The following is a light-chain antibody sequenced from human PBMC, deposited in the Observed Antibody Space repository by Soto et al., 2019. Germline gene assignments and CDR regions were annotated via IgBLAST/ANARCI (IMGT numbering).Light chain of an antibody. V-gene: IGKV3-20*01. CDR1: PSVSCSN. CDR3: QQYGSTPLT. J-gene: IGKJ4*01. Sequence: EIVFTQSPGTLSLSPGERATLSCRASPSVSCSNLAWYQHKPGQAPRLLIYGASSRATGIPDRFSGSGSGADFTLTITRLEPEDFALYYCQQYGSTPLTFGGGTKVDIK. CDR2: GAS.